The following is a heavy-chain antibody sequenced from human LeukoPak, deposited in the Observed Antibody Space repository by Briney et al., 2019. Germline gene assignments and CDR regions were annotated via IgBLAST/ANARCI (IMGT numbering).Heavy chain of an antibody. CDR1: GYTFTSYY. V-gene: IGHV1-18*04. Sequence: ASVKVSCKASGYTFTSYYIHWVRQAPGQGLEWMGWISAYNGNTNYAQKLQGRVTMTTDTSTSTAYMELRSLRSDDTAVYYCARDRPGPPQEWPMRDYWGQGTLVTVSS. CDR3: ARDRPGPPQEWPMRDY. D-gene: IGHD3-3*01. CDR2: ISAYNGNT. J-gene: IGHJ4*02.